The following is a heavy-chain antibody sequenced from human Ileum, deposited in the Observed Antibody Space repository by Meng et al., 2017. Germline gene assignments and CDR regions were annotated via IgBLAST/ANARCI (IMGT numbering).Heavy chain of an antibody. CDR3: ARFYGSGTFEVHDY. CDR1: GGSVSSASYY. CDR2: IHYSGSR. Sequence: QVQLQESGPGLGRPSWTLSLTCNVAGGSVSSASYYWSWIRQHPGKGLEWIGLIHYSGSRNYNPSLKSRVTMSVDTSKNQVSLRLTSVTAADTAVYYCARFYGSGTFEVHDYWGQGTLVTVSS. J-gene: IGHJ4*02. D-gene: IGHD3-10*01. V-gene: IGHV4-61*01.